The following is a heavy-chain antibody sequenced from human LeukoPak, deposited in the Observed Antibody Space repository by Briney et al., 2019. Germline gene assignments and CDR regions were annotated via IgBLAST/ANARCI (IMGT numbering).Heavy chain of an antibody. CDR1: GFTFSSYG. CDR3: ARDTPCSGGSCWHYYYYYGMDV. V-gene: IGHV3-33*01. D-gene: IGHD2-15*01. CDR2: IWYDGSNK. Sequence: PGGSLRLSCAASGFTFSSYGMHWVRQAPGKGLEWVAVIWYDGSNKYYADSVKGRFTISRDNSKNTLYLQMNSLRAEDTAVYYCARDTPCSGGSCWHYYYYYGMDVWGQGTTVTVSS. J-gene: IGHJ6*02.